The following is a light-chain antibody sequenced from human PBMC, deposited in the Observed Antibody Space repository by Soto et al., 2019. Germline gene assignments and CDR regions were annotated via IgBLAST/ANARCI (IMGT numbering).Light chain of an antibody. Sequence: QSVLTQPPSVSAAPGQKVTISCSGSSSNIGNSFVSWYQQLPGTAPKLLIYENNKRPSGIPDRFSGSKSGTSATLGITGLQTGDEADYYCGTWYSSLSVVVFGGGTKLTVL. CDR2: ENN. J-gene: IGLJ2*01. V-gene: IGLV1-51*02. CDR3: GTWYSSLSVVV. CDR1: SSNIGNSF.